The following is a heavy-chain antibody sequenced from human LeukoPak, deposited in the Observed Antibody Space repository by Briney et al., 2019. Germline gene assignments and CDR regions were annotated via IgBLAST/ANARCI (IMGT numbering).Heavy chain of an antibody. J-gene: IGHJ4*02. CDR3: AREDPQTYNFDF. CDR2: LKSTGDIT. CDR1: GYSFTSYH. Sequence: ASVKVSFKTSGYSFTSYHMHWLRQAPGQGLEWVGILKSTGDITVYAQKFQGRVTVTRDTSTSTVYMELSSLTSEDTAVYYCAREDPQTYNFDFWGPGTLVSVSS. V-gene: IGHV1-46*01. D-gene: IGHD1-1*01.